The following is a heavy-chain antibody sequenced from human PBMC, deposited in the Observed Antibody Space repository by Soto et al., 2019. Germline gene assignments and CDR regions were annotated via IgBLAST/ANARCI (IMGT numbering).Heavy chain of an antibody. Sequence: GGSLRLSCAASGFTFSSYGMHWVRQAPGKGLEWVAVISYDGSNKYYADSVKGRFTISRDNSKNTLYLQMNSLRAEDTAVYYCAKDLKAAAGSWGQGTLVTVS. V-gene: IGHV3-30*18. J-gene: IGHJ4*02. CDR1: GFTFSSYG. CDR2: ISYDGSNK. D-gene: IGHD6-13*01. CDR3: AKDLKAAAGS.